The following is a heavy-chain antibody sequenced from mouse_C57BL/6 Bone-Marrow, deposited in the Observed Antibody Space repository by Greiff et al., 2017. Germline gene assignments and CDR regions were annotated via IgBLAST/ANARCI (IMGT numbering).Heavy chain of an antibody. D-gene: IGHD1-1*01. CDR2: INPGSGGT. J-gene: IGHJ2*01. Sequence: QVHVKQSGAELVRPGTSVKVSCKASGYAFTNYLIEWVKQRPGQGLEWIGVINPGSGGTNYNEKFKGKATLTADKSSSTAYMQLSSLTSEDSAVYFCARGTTVVPYYFDYWGQGTTLTVSS. CDR3: ARGTTVVPYYFDY. V-gene: IGHV1-54*01. CDR1: GYAFTNYL.